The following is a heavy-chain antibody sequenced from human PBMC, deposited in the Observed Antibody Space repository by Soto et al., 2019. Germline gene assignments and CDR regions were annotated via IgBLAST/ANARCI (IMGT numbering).Heavy chain of an antibody. CDR3: ARVGAYGAPVEWFDP. CDR2: INAGNGNT. D-gene: IGHD1-26*01. V-gene: IGHV1-3*01. CDR1: GYTFTSYA. J-gene: IGHJ5*02. Sequence: ASVKVSCKASGYTFTSYAMHWVRQAPGQRLEWMGWINAGNGNTKYSQKFQGRVTITRDTSAGTAYMELSSLRSEDTAVYYCARVGAYGAPVEWFDPWGQGTLVTVSS.